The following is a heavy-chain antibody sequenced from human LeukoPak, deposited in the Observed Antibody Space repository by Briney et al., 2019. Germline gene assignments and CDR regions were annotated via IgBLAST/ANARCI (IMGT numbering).Heavy chain of an antibody. V-gene: IGHV3-9*03. J-gene: IGHJ4*02. D-gene: IGHD6-13*01. CDR1: GFTFDDYA. CDR3: AKDISIAAAGYFDY. Sequence: GGSLRLSCAASGFTFDDYAMHWVRQAPGKGLEWVSGISWNSGSIGYADSVKGRFTISRDSAKNSLYLQMNSLRAEDMALYYCAKDISIAAAGYFDYWGQGTLVTVSS. CDR2: ISWNSGSI.